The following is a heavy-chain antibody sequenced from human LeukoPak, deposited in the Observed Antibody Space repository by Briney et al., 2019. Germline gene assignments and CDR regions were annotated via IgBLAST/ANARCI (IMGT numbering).Heavy chain of an antibody. CDR2: INHSGST. CDR1: GGSFSGYY. J-gene: IGHJ4*02. V-gene: IGHV4-34*01. D-gene: IGHD2-2*01. CDR3: ARGGNVVVPAARIHAVASLDY. Sequence: MTSETLSLTCTVSGGSFSGYYWSWIRQPPGKGLEWIGEINHSGSTNYNPSLKSRVTISVDTSKNQFSLKLSSVTAADTAVYYCARGGNVVVPAARIHAVASLDYWGQGTLVTVSS.